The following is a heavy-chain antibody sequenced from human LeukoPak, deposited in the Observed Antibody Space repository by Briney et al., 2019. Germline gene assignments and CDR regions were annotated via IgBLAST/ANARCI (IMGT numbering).Heavy chain of an antibody. D-gene: IGHD3-3*01. CDR1: GYTLTELS. J-gene: IGHJ4*02. V-gene: IGHV1-24*01. CDR3: ATDSLDYDFWSGPPRY. Sequence: GASVKVSCKVSGYTLTELSMHWVRQAPGKGLEWMGGFDPEDGETIYAQKFQGRVTMTEDTSTDTAYMELSSLRSEDTAVYYYATDSLDYDFWSGPPRYWGQGTLATVSS. CDR2: FDPEDGET.